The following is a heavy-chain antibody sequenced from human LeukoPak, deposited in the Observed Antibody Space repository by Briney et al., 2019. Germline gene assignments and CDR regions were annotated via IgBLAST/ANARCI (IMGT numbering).Heavy chain of an antibody. Sequence: GGSLRLSCAASGVTFSKYGVHWVRQTPGRGLEGVAVTSYDGGNKYYADSMQGRFTIYRDNSKHTLYIQITSLTTEGTAVYYCAKVRGHYAAFYYSMVVWGKGTTVTVSS. CDR1: GVTFSKYG. D-gene: IGHD4-17*01. CDR3: AKVRGHYAAFYYSMVV. V-gene: IGHV3-30*18. CDR2: TSYDGGNK. J-gene: IGHJ6*03.